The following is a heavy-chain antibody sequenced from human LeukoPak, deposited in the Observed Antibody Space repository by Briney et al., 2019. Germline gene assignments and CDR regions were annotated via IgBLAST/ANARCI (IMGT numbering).Heavy chain of an antibody. D-gene: IGHD3-22*01. CDR2: ITHSGST. J-gene: IGHJ6*03. CDR1: GGSLSGYY. Sequence: SETLSLTCTVYGGSLSGYYWTWIRQPPGKGLEWIGEITHSGSTNYTPSLKSRVTISIDMSKNQFSMKLSSVTAADTAVYYCARDRFDNSSGYYYHYYYYMDVWGKGTTVTVSS. CDR3: ARDRFDNSSGYYYHYYYYMDV. V-gene: IGHV4-34*01.